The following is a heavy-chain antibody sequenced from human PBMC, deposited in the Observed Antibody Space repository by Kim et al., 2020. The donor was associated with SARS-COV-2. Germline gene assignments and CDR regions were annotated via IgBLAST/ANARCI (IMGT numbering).Heavy chain of an antibody. D-gene: IGHD7-27*01. CDR2: GGST. J-gene: IGHJ4*02. Sequence: GGSTYYADSVKGRFSISRDNSKNTLYLQMSSLRAEDTAVYYCARDWGQLNHWGQGTLVTVSS. V-gene: IGHV3-66*01. CDR3: ARDWGQLNH.